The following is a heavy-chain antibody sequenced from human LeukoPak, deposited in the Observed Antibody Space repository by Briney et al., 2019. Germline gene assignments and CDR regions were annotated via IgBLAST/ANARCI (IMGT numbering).Heavy chain of an antibody. CDR3: ARDGIPTYAFDI. CDR1: GFTFSTYW. D-gene: IGHD1-26*01. V-gene: IGHV3-7*01. CDR2: INRDGGAQ. Sequence: GGSLRLSCSASGFTFSTYWMSWVRQAPGKGLEWMANINRDGGAQNYVDSVKGRFTISRDNAKDSLFLQMNNLRAEDTALYYCARDGIPTYAFDIWGQGTMVTVSP. J-gene: IGHJ3*02.